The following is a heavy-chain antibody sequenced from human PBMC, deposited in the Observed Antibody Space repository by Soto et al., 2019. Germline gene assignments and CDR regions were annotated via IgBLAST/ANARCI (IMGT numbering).Heavy chain of an antibody. CDR3: ASNTRYDPPDY. J-gene: IGHJ4*02. CDR1: GLTFSSYA. V-gene: IGHV3-23*01. CDR2: ISVSGGST. Sequence: EVQLFESGGGLVQPGGSLRLSCAASGLTFSSYAMSWVRQAPGKGLAWVSGISVSGGSTYYADSVKGRFTISRDNSKNTLYLQMNSLRAEDTAVYYCASNTRYDPPDYWGQGTLVTVSS. D-gene: IGHD3-16*01.